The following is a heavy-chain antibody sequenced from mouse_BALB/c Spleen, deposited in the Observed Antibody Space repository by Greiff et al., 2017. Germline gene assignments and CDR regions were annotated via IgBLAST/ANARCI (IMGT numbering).Heavy chain of an antibody. Sequence: VQLQESGAELVRPGASVTFSCTASGFTFTSYWMQWVKQRPGQGLEWIGAIYPGDGDTRYTQKFTGKATVTADKSSSTAYMQLSSLASEDSAVYYCARPGLFDYWGQGTTLTVSS. V-gene: IGHV1-87*01. J-gene: IGHJ2*01. CDR1: GFTFTSYW. CDR2: IYPGDGDT. CDR3: ARPGLFDY.